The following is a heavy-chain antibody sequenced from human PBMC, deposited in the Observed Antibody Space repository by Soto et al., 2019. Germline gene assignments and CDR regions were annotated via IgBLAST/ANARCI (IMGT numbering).Heavy chain of an antibody. CDR3: ARVAADAYWSGYDDY. V-gene: IGHV4-59*01. Sequence: QEQLQESGPRLVKPSETLSLTCSVSGGSISNYHWSWIRQPPGKGLEWIGYISYTGSTNYSPSLKGRVTMLLATYKKQFSLKLSSVTAADTAVYYCARVAADAYWSGYDDYWGQGTLVTVSS. D-gene: IGHD3-3*01. CDR2: ISYTGST. CDR1: GGSISNYH. J-gene: IGHJ4*02.